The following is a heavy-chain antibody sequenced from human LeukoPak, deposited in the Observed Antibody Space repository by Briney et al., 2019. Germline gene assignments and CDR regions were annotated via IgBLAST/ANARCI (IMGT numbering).Heavy chain of an antibody. CDR1: GGSFSGYY. Sequence: SETLSLTCAVYGGSFSGYYWSWIRQPPGKGLEWIGEINHSGSTNYNPSLKSRVTISVDTSKNQFSLKLSSVTAADTAVYYCAREKEGGYCSGGSCYPGTPKNDYWGQGTLVTVSS. CDR3: AREKEGGYCSGGSCYPGTPKNDY. CDR2: INHSGST. D-gene: IGHD2-15*01. V-gene: IGHV4-34*01. J-gene: IGHJ4*02.